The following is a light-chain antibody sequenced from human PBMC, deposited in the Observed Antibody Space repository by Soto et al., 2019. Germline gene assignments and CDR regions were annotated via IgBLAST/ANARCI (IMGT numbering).Light chain of an antibody. J-gene: IGKJ4*01. V-gene: IGKV3-11*01. Sequence: EIVLTQSPVTLSLSPGERATLSCRASESINNYLAWYQQKPGHPPRLLIYDASNRATTIPARFSGTGSATDFTLPESSRDSDDTAVQYSQYLGLGPRLVTFGEGTKVEI. CDR3: QYLGLGPRLVT. CDR1: ESINNY. CDR2: DAS.